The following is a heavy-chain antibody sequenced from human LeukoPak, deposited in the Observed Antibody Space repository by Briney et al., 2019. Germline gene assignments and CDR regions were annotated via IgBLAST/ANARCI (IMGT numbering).Heavy chain of an antibody. CDR2: IIPIFGPA. CDR3: ARGRGGSYSSNWFDP. V-gene: IGHV1-69*06. Sequence: SVKVSCKASGDTLSSYAISWVRQAPGQGLEWMGGIIPIFGPANYAQKFQGRVPITADKSTSTAYMELSSLGSEDTAVYYCARGRGGSYSSNWFDPWGQGTLVTVSS. D-gene: IGHD1-26*01. J-gene: IGHJ5*02. CDR1: GDTLSSYA.